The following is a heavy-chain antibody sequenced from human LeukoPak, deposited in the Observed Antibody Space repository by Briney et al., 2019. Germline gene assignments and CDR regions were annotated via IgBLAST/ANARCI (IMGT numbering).Heavy chain of an antibody. D-gene: IGHD3-10*01. CDR3: ARVSGVGAFDI. J-gene: IGHJ3*02. V-gene: IGHV3-53*01. CDR2: IYSGGST. CDR1: GFTVSSNY. Sequence: GGSLRLSCAASGFTVSSNYMSWVRQAPGKGLEWVSVIYSGGSTYYADSVKGRFTISRDNSKNTLYLQMNSLRAEDTAVCYCARVSGVGAFDIWGQGTMVTVSS.